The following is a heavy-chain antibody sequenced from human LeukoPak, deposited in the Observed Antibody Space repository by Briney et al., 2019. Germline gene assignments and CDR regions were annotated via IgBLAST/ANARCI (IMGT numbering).Heavy chain of an antibody. CDR2: FDPEDGET. Sequence: ASVKVSCKVSGYTLTELSMHWVRQAPGEGLEWMGSFDPEDGETVYAQKFQGRITMTEDTATDTAFMEMSSLRSEDTAVYYCATVDLSDGYNRKAFDIWGQGTMVTVSS. V-gene: IGHV1-24*01. D-gene: IGHD5-24*01. CDR1: GYTLTELS. J-gene: IGHJ3*02. CDR3: ATVDLSDGYNRKAFDI.